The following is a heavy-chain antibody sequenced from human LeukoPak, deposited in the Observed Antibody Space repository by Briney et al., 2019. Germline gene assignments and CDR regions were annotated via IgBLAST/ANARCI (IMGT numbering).Heavy chain of an antibody. Sequence: GGSLRLSCAASGFSLSTYSMNWVRPAAGKGLEWVSYISIGSSTIYYANSVRGRFTISRDNAKNSLYLQMNSLRAEDTAVYYCARGGYDSSGYYFDYWGQGTLVTVSS. V-gene: IGHV3-48*01. CDR1: GFSLSTYS. CDR2: ISIGSSTI. CDR3: ARGGYDSSGYYFDY. J-gene: IGHJ4*02. D-gene: IGHD3-22*01.